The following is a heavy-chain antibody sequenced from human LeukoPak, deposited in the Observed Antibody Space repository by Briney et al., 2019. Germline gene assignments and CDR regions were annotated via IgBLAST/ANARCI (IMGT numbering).Heavy chain of an antibody. CDR1: GFIFSNYW. V-gene: IGHV3-7*04. Sequence: GGSLRLSCVTSGFIFSNYWMNWVRQAPGEGLEWVANIKQDGSETYYVDAVKGRFTISRDNARNSLSLQMNSLRDEDTAVYFCAGGTGWLIDHWGQGTLVAVSS. J-gene: IGHJ4*02. D-gene: IGHD6-19*01. CDR3: AGGTGWLIDH. CDR2: IKQDGSET.